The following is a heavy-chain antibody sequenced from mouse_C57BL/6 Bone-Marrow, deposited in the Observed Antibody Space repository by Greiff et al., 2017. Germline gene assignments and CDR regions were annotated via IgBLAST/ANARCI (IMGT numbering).Heavy chain of an antibody. D-gene: IGHD4-1*01. Sequence: VQLQESGGDLVKPGGSLKLSCAASGFTFSSYGMSWVRPTPDKRLEWVATISSGGSYTYYPDSVKGRFTISRDNAKNTLYLQMSSLKSEDTAMYYCARQNWGGAMDYWGQGTSVTVSS. CDR2: ISSGGSYT. J-gene: IGHJ4*01. V-gene: IGHV5-6*01. CDR1: GFTFSSYG. CDR3: ARQNWGGAMDY.